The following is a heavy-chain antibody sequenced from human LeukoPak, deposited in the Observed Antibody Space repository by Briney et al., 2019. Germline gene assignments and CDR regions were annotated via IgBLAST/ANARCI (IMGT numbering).Heavy chain of an antibody. CDR1: GYTFTSYA. V-gene: IGHV1-3*01. Sequence: GSSVKVSCKASGYTFTSYAMHWVRQAPGQRLEWMGWINAGNGNTKYSQKFQGRVTITRDTSASTAYMELSSLRSEDTAVYYCARDFWDYYDSSGYYDYWGQGTLVTVSS. J-gene: IGHJ4*02. CDR3: ARDFWDYYDSSGYYDY. CDR2: INAGNGNT. D-gene: IGHD3-22*01.